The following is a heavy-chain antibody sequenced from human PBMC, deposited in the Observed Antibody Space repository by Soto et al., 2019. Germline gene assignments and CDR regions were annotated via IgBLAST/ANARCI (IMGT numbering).Heavy chain of an antibody. V-gene: IGHV1-18*01. J-gene: IGHJ5*02. D-gene: IGHD3-9*01. Sequence: VASVKVSCKASGYTFTSYGISWVRQAPGQGLEWMGWISAYNGNTNYAQKLQGRVTMTTDTSTSTAYMELRSLRSDDTAVYYCARDGRTTYYDILTGYYDSTYNWFDPWGQGTLVTVSS. CDR3: ARDGRTTYYDILTGYYDSTYNWFDP. CDR1: GYTFTSYG. CDR2: ISAYNGNT.